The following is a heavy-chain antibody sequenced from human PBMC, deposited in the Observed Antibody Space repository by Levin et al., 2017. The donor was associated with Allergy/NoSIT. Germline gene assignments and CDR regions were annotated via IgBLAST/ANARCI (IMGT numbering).Heavy chain of an antibody. CDR2: IKSKTDGGTT. Sequence: GGSLRLSCAASGFTFSNAWMSWVRQAPGKGLEWVGRIKSKTDGGTTDYAAPVKGRFTISRDDSKNTLYLQMNSLKTEDTAVYYCTTDIVVVPAAIYYYGMDVWGQGTTVTVSS. D-gene: IGHD2-2*01. J-gene: IGHJ6*02. CDR1: GFTFSNAW. CDR3: TTDIVVVPAAIYYYGMDV. V-gene: IGHV3-15*01.